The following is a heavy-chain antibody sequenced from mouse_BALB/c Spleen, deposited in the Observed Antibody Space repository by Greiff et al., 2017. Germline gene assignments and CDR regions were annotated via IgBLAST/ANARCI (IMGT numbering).Heavy chain of an antibody. CDR1: GYSITSDYA. Sequence: EVKLVESGPGLVKPSQSLSLTCTVTGYSITSDYAWNWIRQFPGNKLEWMGYISYSGSTSYNPSLKSRISITRDTSKNQFFLQLNSVTTEDTATYYCARWGLEGLYYAMDYWGQGTSVTVSS. CDR2: ISYSGST. V-gene: IGHV3-2*02. J-gene: IGHJ4*01. D-gene: IGHD2-4*01. CDR3: ARWGLEGLYYAMDY.